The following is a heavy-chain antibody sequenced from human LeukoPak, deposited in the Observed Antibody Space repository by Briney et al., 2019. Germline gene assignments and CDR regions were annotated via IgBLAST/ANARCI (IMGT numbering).Heavy chain of an antibody. V-gene: IGHV4-34*01. CDR1: GGSFSGYY. CDR2: IYHSGST. J-gene: IGHJ4*02. Sequence: SETLSLTCAVYGGSFSGYYWSWIRQPPGKGLEWIGEIYHSGSTNYNPSLKSRVTISVDKSKNQFSLKLSSVTAADTAVYYCARVTREAVAGPPHFDYWGQGTLVTVSS. D-gene: IGHD6-19*01. CDR3: ARVTREAVAGPPHFDY.